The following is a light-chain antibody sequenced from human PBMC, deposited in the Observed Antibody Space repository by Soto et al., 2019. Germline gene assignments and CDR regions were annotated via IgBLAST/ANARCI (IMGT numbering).Light chain of an antibody. Sequence: QSALTQPPSASGSPGQSVTISCTGTSSDVGGYNYVSWYQQHPGKAPKLMIYEVSERPSGVPDRFSGSKSSNTASLTVSGLQAEDEADYYCSSYAGSNNFWVFGGGTQLTVL. J-gene: IGLJ3*02. CDR2: EVS. CDR3: SSYAGSNNFWV. V-gene: IGLV2-8*01. CDR1: SSDVGGYNY.